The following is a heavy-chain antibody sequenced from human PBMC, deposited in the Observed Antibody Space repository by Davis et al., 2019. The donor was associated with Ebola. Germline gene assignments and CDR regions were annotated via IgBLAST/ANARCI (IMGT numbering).Heavy chain of an antibody. CDR3: AIPDCSGANCYSVYIKN. Sequence: PGESLKISCAASGFTFSSYGMHWVRQAPDKGLEWVAVIWYDGSRKYYGDSVKGRFTISRDNSNNLLYLQMNSLRAEDTAVYYCAIPDCSGANCYSVYIKNWGQGTLVTVSS. D-gene: IGHD2-15*01. CDR1: GFTFSSYG. V-gene: IGHV3-33*01. CDR2: IWYDGSRK. J-gene: IGHJ4*02.